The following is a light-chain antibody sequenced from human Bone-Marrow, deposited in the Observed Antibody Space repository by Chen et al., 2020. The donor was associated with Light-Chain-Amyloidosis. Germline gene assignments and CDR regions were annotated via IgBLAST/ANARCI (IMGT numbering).Light chain of an antibody. CDR3: QVWGRSSERPV. Sequence: SYVLPQPSSVSVAPGQTATIACGGNNIGSTSVHWYQQTPGQAPLLVVYDDSDRPSGIPERLSGATSGNPSTLTISRFEAGDEADYYCQVWGRSSERPVFAGGTELTVL. CDR1: NIGSTS. CDR2: DDS. V-gene: IGLV3-21*02. J-gene: IGLJ3*02.